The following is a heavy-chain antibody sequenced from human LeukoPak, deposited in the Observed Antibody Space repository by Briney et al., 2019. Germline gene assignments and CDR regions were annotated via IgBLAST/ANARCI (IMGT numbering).Heavy chain of an antibody. Sequence: SETLSLTCTVSGGSISSCYWSWIRQPPGKGLEWIGYIYYSGSTNYNPSLKSRVTISVDTSKNQFSLKLSSVTAADTAVYYCAREFYDILTGYYYGMDVWGKGTTVTVSS. CDR3: AREFYDILTGYYYGMDV. D-gene: IGHD3-9*01. CDR2: IYYSGST. J-gene: IGHJ6*04. CDR1: GGSISSCY. V-gene: IGHV4-59*01.